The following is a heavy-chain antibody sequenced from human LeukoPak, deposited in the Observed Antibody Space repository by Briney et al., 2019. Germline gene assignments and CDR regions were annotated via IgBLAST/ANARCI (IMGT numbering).Heavy chain of an antibody. D-gene: IGHD5-12*01. V-gene: IGHV2-5*01. CDR1: GFPLSTSGVG. CDR2: IYWNDDK. CDR3: AHSAHEMGTYSGYPQEYWFDP. J-gene: IGHJ5*02. Sequence: SGPTLVKPTQTLTLTCTFSGFPLSTSGVGVGWIRQPPGKALEWLALIYWNDDKRYSPSLKSRLTITKDTSKNQVVLTMTNMDPVDTATYYCAHSAHEMGTYSGYPQEYWFDPWGQGTLVTVSS.